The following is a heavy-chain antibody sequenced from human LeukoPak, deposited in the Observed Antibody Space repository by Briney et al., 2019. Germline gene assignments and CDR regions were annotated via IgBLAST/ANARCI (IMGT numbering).Heavy chain of an antibody. J-gene: IGHJ4*02. CDR1: GFTFSSYA. V-gene: IGHV3-23*01. D-gene: IGHD3-22*01. CDR2: ISGSGGST. Sequence: PGGSLRLSCAASGFTFSSYAMNWVRQAPGKVLQWVSAISGSGGSTFYADSVKGRFTISRDNSKNTLYLQMNSLKAEDTAIYYCAKDPTDFDSSGQTYFDYWGQGALVTVSS. CDR3: AKDPTDFDSSGQTYFDY.